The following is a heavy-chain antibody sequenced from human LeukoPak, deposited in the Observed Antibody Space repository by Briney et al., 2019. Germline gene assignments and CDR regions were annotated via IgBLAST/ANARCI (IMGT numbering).Heavy chain of an antibody. CDR2: ISAFDGNT. Sequence: ASVKVSCKASGYSFTSYGITWVRQAPGQGLEWMGWISAFDGNTNYAQKVQGRVTMTTDTSTSTAYMELRSLRSDDTAVYYCATWGTENDYGGNRWGQGTLVTVSS. CDR1: GYSFTSYG. J-gene: IGHJ4*02. CDR3: ATWGTENDYGGNR. V-gene: IGHV1-18*04. D-gene: IGHD4-23*01.